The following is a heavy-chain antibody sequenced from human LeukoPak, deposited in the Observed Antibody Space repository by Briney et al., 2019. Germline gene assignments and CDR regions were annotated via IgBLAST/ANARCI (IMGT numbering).Heavy chain of an antibody. CDR1: GFTFSSYA. Sequence: PGGSLRLSCAASGFTFSSYAMHWVRQAPGKGLEWVAVISYDGSNKYYADSVKGRFTISRDNSKNTLYLQMNSLRAEDTAVYYCATSYDTSGYYNQKWGQGTLVTVSS. D-gene: IGHD3-22*01. J-gene: IGHJ4*02. CDR2: ISYDGSNK. V-gene: IGHV3-30*04. CDR3: ATSYDTSGYYNQK.